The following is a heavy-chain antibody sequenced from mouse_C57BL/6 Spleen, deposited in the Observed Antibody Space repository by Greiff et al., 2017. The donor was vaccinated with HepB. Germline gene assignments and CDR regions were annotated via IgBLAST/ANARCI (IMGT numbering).Heavy chain of an antibody. D-gene: IGHD3-2*02. Sequence: QVQLKESGPELVKPGASVKISCKASGYAFSSSWMNWVKQRPGKGLEWIGRIYPGDGDTNYNGKFKGKATLTADKSSSTAYMQLSSLTSEDSAVYFCARGAQATFYWGQGTTLTVSS. CDR3: ARGAQATFY. CDR2: IYPGDGDT. CDR1: GYAFSSSW. V-gene: IGHV1-82*01. J-gene: IGHJ2*01.